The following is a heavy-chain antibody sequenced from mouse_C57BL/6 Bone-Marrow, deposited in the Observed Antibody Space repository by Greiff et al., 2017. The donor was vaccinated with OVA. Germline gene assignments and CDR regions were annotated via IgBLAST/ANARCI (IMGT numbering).Heavy chain of an antibody. V-gene: IGHV1-37*01. CDR2: INPYNGDT. J-gene: IGHJ3*01. CDR1: GYSFTGYF. CDR3: ASPYDYDSAWFAY. D-gene: IGHD2-4*01. Sequence: EVKLMESGPELVKPGASVKISCKASGYSFTGYFMNWVKQSHGKSLEWIGRINPYNGDTFYNQKFKGKATLTVDKSSSTAHMELLSLTSEDFAVYYCASPYDYDSAWFAYWGQGTLVTVSA.